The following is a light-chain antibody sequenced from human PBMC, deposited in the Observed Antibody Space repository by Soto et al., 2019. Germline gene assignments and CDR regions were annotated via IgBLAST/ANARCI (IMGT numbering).Light chain of an antibody. J-gene: IGKJ4*01. Sequence: EIVMTQSPATLSVSAGERATLSCRASQSVSNSLAWYQHKPGQAPRLLIYAASTRATGIPDRFSGSGSGTDFTLTISSLQSEDFAVYYCQQYNNWPPLTFGGGTKVDIK. CDR2: AAS. CDR1: QSVSNS. CDR3: QQYNNWPPLT. V-gene: IGKV3-15*01.